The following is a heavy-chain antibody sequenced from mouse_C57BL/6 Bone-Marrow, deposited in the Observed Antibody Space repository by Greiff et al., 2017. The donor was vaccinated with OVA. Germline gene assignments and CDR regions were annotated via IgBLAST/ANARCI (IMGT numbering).Heavy chain of an antibody. CDR1: GFTFSSYA. J-gene: IGHJ4*01. CDR3: ARETYYSNVGGYAMDY. D-gene: IGHD2-5*01. Sequence: EVKLVESGGGLVKPGGSLKLSCAASGFTFSSYAMSWVRQTPEKRLEWVATISDGGSYTYYPDNVKGRFTISRDNAKNNLYLQMSHLKSEDTAMYYCARETYYSNVGGYAMDYWGQGTSVTVSS. V-gene: IGHV5-4*01. CDR2: ISDGGSYT.